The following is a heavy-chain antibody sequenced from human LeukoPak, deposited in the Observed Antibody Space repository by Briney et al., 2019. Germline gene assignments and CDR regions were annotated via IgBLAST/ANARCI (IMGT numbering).Heavy chain of an antibody. CDR1: GGSISSSNW. V-gene: IGHV4-4*02. Sequence: SETLSFTCAVSGGSISSSNWWSWVRQPPGKGLEWIGEIYHSGSTNYNPSLKSRFTISVDKSKNQFSLKLSSVTAADTAVYYCARGGAAAGSLYYYGMDVWGKGTTVTVSS. CDR2: IYHSGST. CDR3: ARGGAAAGSLYYYGMDV. D-gene: IGHD6-13*01. J-gene: IGHJ6*04.